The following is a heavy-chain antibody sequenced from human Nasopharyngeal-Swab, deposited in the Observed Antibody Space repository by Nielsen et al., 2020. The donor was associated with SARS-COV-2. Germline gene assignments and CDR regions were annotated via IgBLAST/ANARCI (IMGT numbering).Heavy chain of an antibody. CDR2: ITSSSNTI. Sequence: GSLRLSCAASGFTFDDYAIYWVRQAPGKGLEWVSYITSSSNTIEYAPSVKGRFTISRDNAKNSLYLQMNSLRAEDTAVYYCAKDSRYYDNLTGYLPHPGKYYYYYGMDVWGQGTTVTVSS. J-gene: IGHJ6*02. CDR3: AKDSRYYDNLTGYLPHPGKYYYYYGMDV. CDR1: GFTFDDYA. V-gene: IGHV3-48*01. D-gene: IGHD3-9*01.